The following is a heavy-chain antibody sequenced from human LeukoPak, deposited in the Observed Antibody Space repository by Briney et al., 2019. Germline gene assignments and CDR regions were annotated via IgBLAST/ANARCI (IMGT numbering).Heavy chain of an antibody. Sequence: SETLSLTCTVSGGSISSYYWTWIRQPPGKGLEWIGFGHYSGSTNYNPSPRSRVTVSVDTSGNQFSLRLTSVTAADTAVYYCARNRWGLDDWGQGTLVTVSS. CDR2: GHYSGST. V-gene: IGHV4-59*01. CDR1: GGSISSYY. CDR3: ARNRWGLDD. D-gene: IGHD7-27*01. J-gene: IGHJ4*02.